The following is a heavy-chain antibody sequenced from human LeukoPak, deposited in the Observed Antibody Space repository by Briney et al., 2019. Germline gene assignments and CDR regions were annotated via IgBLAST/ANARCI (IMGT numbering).Heavy chain of an antibody. V-gene: IGHV3-23*01. J-gene: IGHJ4*02. Sequence: GGSLRLSCVASGFTFSKYAMSWVRQAPGKGLEWVSAISGSHNTTYYAGSVRGRFTISRDNSKNTVYLQMNSLRAEDTAVYYCAKEPSDWGQGTLVTVSS. CDR2: ISGSHNTT. CDR1: GFTFSKYA. CDR3: AKEPSD.